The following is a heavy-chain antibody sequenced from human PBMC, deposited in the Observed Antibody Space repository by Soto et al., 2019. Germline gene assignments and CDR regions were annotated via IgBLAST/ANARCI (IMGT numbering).Heavy chain of an antibody. J-gene: IGHJ4*02. CDR1: GFTFSSYA. CDR2: ISGSGGST. CDR3: AKWGYYDSSGYVFDY. D-gene: IGHD3-22*01. Sequence: GGSLRLSCAASGFTFSSYAMSWVRQAPGKGLEWVSAISGSGGSTYYADSVKGRFTISRDNSKNTLYLQMNSLRAEDTAVYYCAKWGYYDSSGYVFDYWGQGTLVTVSS. V-gene: IGHV3-23*01.